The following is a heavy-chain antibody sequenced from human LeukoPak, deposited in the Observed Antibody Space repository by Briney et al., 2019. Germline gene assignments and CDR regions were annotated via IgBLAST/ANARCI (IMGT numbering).Heavy chain of an antibody. J-gene: IGHJ5*02. Sequence: ASVKVSCKASGYTFTSYDINWVRQATGQGLEWMGWMNPNSGNTGHAQKFQGRVTMTRDTSISTAYMELSSLRSEDTAVYYCASLYSSSSLAWGQGTLVTVSS. CDR3: ASLYSSSSLA. CDR1: GYTFTSYD. V-gene: IGHV1-8*01. CDR2: MNPNSGNT. D-gene: IGHD6-6*01.